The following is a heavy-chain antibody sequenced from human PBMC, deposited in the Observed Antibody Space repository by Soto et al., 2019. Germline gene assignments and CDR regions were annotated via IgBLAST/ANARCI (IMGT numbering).Heavy chain of an antibody. CDR1: GYTFTSYD. Sequence: ASVKVSCKASGYTFTSYDINWVRQATGQGLEWMGWMNPNSGNTGYAQKFQGRVTMTRNTSISTAYMELSSLRSEDTAVYYCARGLVLYSSSWAYSWFDPWGQGTLVTVSS. CDR3: ARGLVLYSSSWAYSWFDP. CDR2: MNPNSGNT. J-gene: IGHJ5*02. D-gene: IGHD6-13*01. V-gene: IGHV1-8*01.